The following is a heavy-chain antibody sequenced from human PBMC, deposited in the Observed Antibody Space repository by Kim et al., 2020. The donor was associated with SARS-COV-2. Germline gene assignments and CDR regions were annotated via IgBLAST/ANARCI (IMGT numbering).Heavy chain of an antibody. CDR2: ISGSSGTT. CDR3: TKGRVTMGNSGSYYDGY. CDR1: GFIFSSYV. Sequence: GGSLRLSCAASGFIFSSYVMSWVRQAPGKGPEWVSTISGSSGTTYYPESVKGRFTISRDNSKNTLYMQMNSLRAENTAVYYCTKGRVTMGNSGSYYDGYWGQGTLVTVSS. D-gene: IGHD3-10*01. V-gene: IGHV3-23*01. J-gene: IGHJ4*02.